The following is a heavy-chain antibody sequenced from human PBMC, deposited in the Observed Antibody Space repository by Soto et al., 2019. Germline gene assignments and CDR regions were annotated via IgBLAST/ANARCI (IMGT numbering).Heavy chain of an antibody. Sequence: PSETLSLTCAVSGYSISSSNWWGWIRQHPGKGLEWIGYIYYSGSTYYNPSLKSRVTMSVDTSKNQFSLKLSSVTAVDTAVYYCARSPPDIVATIVDYWGQGTLVTVSS. CDR2: IYYSGST. V-gene: IGHV4-28*01. D-gene: IGHD5-12*01. CDR1: GYSISSSNW. J-gene: IGHJ4*02. CDR3: ARSPPDIVATIVDY.